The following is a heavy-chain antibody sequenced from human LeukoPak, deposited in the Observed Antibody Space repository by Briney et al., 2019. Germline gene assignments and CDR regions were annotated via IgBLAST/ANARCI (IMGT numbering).Heavy chain of an antibody. D-gene: IGHD3-9*01. V-gene: IGHV3-30*04. CDR1: GFTFGIYA. Sequence: PGGSLRLSCAASGFTFGIYAMHWVRQTPGRGLEWLAVMSFDGSVEHYADSVKGRFTISRDNSKSMLFLQMNSLRADDTAVYYCGRGGGSYDILTGHIWFDPSGQGTLVTVSS. CDR3: GRGGGSYDILTGHIWFDP. CDR2: MSFDGSVE. J-gene: IGHJ5*02.